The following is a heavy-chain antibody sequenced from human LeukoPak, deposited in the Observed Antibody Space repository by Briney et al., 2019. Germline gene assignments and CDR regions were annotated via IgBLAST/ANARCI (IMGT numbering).Heavy chain of an antibody. CDR1: GFTFSLFE. D-gene: IGHD4-17*01. V-gene: IGHV3-53*04. Sequence: GGSLRLSCAASGFTFSLFEMNWVRQAPGKGLEWVSVIYSGGYTYYSDSVKGRFTIARHDSKNTVNLQMNSLRAEDTAVYFCARGTVFRAFDLWGQGTMVTVSS. CDR3: ARGTVFRAFDL. J-gene: IGHJ3*01. CDR2: IYSGGYT.